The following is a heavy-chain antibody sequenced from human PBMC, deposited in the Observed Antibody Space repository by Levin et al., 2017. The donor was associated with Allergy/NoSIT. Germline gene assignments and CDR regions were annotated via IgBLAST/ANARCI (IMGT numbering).Heavy chain of an antibody. V-gene: IGHV3-13*04. CDR1: GFTFSRHD. J-gene: IGHJ3*01. D-gene: IGHD3-16*01. CDR2: INTSDIT. CDR3: AREGLEGLDAFDA. Sequence: GGSLRLSCAASGFTFSRHDMHWVRQVPGKIPEWVSVINTSDITDYSDSVKGRFTISRDNGKNTFYLHMNSLRAGETAVYYCAREGLEGLDAFDAWGRGTMVTVSS.